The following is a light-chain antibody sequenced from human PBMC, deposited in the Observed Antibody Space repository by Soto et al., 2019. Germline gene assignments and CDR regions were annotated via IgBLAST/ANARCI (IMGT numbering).Light chain of an antibody. J-gene: IGKJ1*01. V-gene: IGKV3-20*01. CDR2: DTS. Sequence: EIVFTQSPGTLSLSTGERATLSCRASQSVRDRYLAWYQQKPGQAPSLLIYDTSIRAAGIPDRFSGSGSGTDFTLTIRRLEPDDFAVYYCQQYGSSPRTFGQGTKVDIK. CDR3: QQYGSSPRT. CDR1: QSVRDRY.